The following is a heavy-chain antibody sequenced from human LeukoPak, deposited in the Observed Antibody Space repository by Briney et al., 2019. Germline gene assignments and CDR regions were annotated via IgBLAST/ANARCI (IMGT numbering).Heavy chain of an antibody. CDR1: GFTFSSYG. CDR3: AKDYYYYDSSGLLDY. D-gene: IGHD3-22*01. J-gene: IGHJ4*02. Sequence: GSLRLSCAASGFTFSSYGMHWVRQAPGKGLEWVAVISYDGSNKYYADSVKGRFTISRDNSKNTLYLQMNSLRAEDTAVYYCAKDYYYYDSSGLLDYRGQGTLVTVSS. CDR2: ISYDGSNK. V-gene: IGHV3-30*18.